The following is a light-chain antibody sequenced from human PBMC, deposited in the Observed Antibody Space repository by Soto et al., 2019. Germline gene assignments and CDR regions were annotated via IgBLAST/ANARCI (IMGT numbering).Light chain of an antibody. CDR1: QSGGSN. CDR2: GAS. CDR3: QQYASTRWT. V-gene: IGKV3D-15*01. J-gene: IGKJ1*01. Sequence: EIVMTQSPATLSVSPGERVTLSCRARQSGGSNLAWYQQKPGQAPRLLIHGASSRASGSPDRFSGSGSGTDFTLTSSRLQPEDFAVYYCQQYASTRWTFGQGTKVDI.